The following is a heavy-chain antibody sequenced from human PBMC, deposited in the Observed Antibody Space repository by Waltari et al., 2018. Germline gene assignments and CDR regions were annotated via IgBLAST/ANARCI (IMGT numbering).Heavy chain of an antibody. CDR2: INAGNGNT. CDR1: GYTFTSYA. V-gene: IGHV1-3*01. J-gene: IGHJ4*02. D-gene: IGHD1-7*01. CDR3: ARDLGNSGFDY. Sequence: QVQLVQSGAEVKKPGASVKVYCKASGYTFTSYAMHWVRQAPGQRLEWMGWINAGNGNTKYSQKFQGRVTITRDTSASTAYMELSSLRSEDTAVYYCARDLGNSGFDYWGQGTLVTVSS.